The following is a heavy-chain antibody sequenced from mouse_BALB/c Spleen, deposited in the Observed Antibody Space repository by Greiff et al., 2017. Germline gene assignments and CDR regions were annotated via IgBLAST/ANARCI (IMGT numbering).Heavy chain of an antibody. CDR1: GYTFTSYT. J-gene: IGHJ2*01. CDR2: INPSSGYT. CDR3: ARRMVVATVWTYYFDY. D-gene: IGHD1-1*01. V-gene: IGHV1-4*02. Sequence: VKLMESAAELARPGASVKMSCKASGYTFTSYTMHWVKQRPGQGLEWIGYINPSSGYTEYNQKFKDKTTLTADKSSSTAYMQLSSLTSEDSAVYYCARRMVVATVWTYYFDYWGQGTTLTVSS.